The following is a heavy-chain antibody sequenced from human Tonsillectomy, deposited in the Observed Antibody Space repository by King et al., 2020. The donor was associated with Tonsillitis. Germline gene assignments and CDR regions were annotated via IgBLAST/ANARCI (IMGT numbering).Heavy chain of an antibody. Sequence: VQLVESGGGVVQPERSLRLSCAASGFTFSTYGMHWVRQAPGKGLEWVALKSYDGSNKFYADSVKGRFTISRDNSKNTLFLQMNSLIPEDTAVYYCARDYGDYVALGYWGQGTLVTVSS. D-gene: IGHD4-17*01. CDR3: ARDYGDYVALGY. CDR2: KSYDGSNK. V-gene: IGHV3-30*03. CDR1: GFTFSTYG. J-gene: IGHJ4*02.